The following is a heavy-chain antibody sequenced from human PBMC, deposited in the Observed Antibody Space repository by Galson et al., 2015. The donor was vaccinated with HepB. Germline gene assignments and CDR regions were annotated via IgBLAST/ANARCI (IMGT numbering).Heavy chain of an antibody. CDR1: GFTFSSYG. Sequence: SLRLSCAASGFTFSSYGMHWVRQAPGKGLEWVAVISYDGSNKYYADSVKGRFTISRDNSKNTLYLQMNSLRAEDTAVYYCAKDLGDDSGYYYYYYGMDVWGQGTTVTVSS. CDR3: AKDLGDDSGYYYYYYGMDV. CDR2: ISYDGSNK. D-gene: IGHD3-16*01. V-gene: IGHV3-30*18. J-gene: IGHJ6*02.